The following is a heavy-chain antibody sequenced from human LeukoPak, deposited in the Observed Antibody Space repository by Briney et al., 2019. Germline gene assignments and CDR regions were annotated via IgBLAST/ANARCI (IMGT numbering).Heavy chain of an antibody. CDR2: IRYDGSNK. CDR1: GFIFSGYA. J-gene: IGHJ4*02. D-gene: IGHD4-23*01. Sequence: GGSLRLSCAASGFIFSGYAMNWVRQAPGKGLEWVAFIRYDGSNKYYADSVKGRFTISRDNSKNTLYLQMNSLRAEDTAVYYCAKLYGGNPEAVYWGQGTLVTVSS. V-gene: IGHV3-30*02. CDR3: AKLYGGNPEAVY.